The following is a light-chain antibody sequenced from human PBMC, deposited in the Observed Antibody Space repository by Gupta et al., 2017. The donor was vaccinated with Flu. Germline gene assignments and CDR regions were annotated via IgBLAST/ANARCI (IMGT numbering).Light chain of an antibody. J-gene: IGKJ4*01. Sequence: EIVMTQSPATLSVSPGERATLSCRASQSVSSNLDWYQQKPGQAPRLLIYGASNRATGIPDRFSGSGSGTEFTLTSSRRQSEDFAVYYWQQDNTLLTFGGGTKVEIK. CDR1: QSVSSN. V-gene: IGKV3-15*01. CDR2: GAS. CDR3: QQDNTLLT.